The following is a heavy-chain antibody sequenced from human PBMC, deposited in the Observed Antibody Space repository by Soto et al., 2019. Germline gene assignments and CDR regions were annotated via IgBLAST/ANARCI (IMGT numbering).Heavy chain of an antibody. CDR3: VSHSR. CDR2: MNPNSGDT. V-gene: IGHV1-8*01. J-gene: IGHJ4*02. CDR1: GYTFTNYD. Sequence: QVQLVQSGAEVRKPGASVTVSCKASGYTFTNYDINWVRQATGQGLEWMGWMNPNSGDTGCAQKFQGRVTLTRNSSIRTAYMELSSLSSDDTAVYYCVSHSRRGPGTLVTVSS. D-gene: IGHD6-25*01.